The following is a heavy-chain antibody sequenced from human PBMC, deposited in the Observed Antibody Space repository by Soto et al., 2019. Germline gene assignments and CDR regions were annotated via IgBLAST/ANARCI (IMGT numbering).Heavy chain of an antibody. Sequence: PGGALRVSWVASARTLTNGVMTGVRHAPGKGLEWLSDVTGGGGSAKYADSVKGRFTISRDNSKNTLYLQMDSLAPEDTAIYYCAKRPIPLPLSYLDLWGRGPLVTVST. J-gene: IGHJ2*01. D-gene: IGHD1-26*01. CDR2: VTGGGGSA. CDR1: ARTLTNGV. CDR3: AKRPIPLPLSYLDL. V-gene: IGHV3-23*01.